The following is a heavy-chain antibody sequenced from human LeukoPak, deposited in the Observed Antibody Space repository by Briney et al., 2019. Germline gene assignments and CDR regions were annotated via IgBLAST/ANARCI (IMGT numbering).Heavy chain of an antibody. CDR2: IYGGGKT. V-gene: IGHV3-53*01. D-gene: IGHD3-10*01. CDR3: ARGGAYYGSGSYYWYFDL. Sequence: GGSLRLSCAASGFSVSDNYMGWVRQAPGKGLEWVSVIYGGGKTYYAVSVKGRITLSRDTSKNTLFLQMKSLRAEDTAVYYCARGGAYYGSGSYYWYFDLWGRGTLVTVSS. CDR1: GFSVSDNY. J-gene: IGHJ2*01.